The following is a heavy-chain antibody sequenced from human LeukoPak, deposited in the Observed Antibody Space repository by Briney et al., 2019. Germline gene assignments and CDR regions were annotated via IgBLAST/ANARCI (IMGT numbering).Heavy chain of an antibody. CDR3: AGDDYGGNPDGY. D-gene: IGHD4-23*01. V-gene: IGHV3-30*02. Sequence: GGSLRLSXAASGFTFSSYGMHWVRQAPGKGLEGVAFIRYDGSNKYYADSVKGRFTNSRDNSKNTLYLEMNSLRAEDTAVYYCAGDDYGGNPDGYWGQGTLVTVSS. J-gene: IGHJ4*02. CDR2: IRYDGSNK. CDR1: GFTFSSYG.